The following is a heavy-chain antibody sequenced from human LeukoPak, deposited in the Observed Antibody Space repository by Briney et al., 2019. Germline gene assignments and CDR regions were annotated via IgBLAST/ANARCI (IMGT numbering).Heavy chain of an antibody. CDR1: GGSISNRDYY. D-gene: IGHD3-10*01. CDR2: IHYSGSI. Sequence: PSETLSLTCSVSGGSISNRDYYWGWIRQPPGKGLEWIGNIHYSGSIYYNPSLKSRVPISVDAPKNQFSLKLTSVTAADTAVYYCARVYYDSGTRWGQGTLVTVSS. CDR3: ARVYYDSGTR. J-gene: IGHJ4*02. V-gene: IGHV4-39*01.